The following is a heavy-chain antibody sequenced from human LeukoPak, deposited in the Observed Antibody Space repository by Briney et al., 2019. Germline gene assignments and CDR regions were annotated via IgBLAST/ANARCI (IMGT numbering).Heavy chain of an antibody. D-gene: IGHD2-21*01. CDR1: GGSISSYY. J-gene: IGHJ5*02. V-gene: IGHV4-59*01. CDR2: IYYSGST. CDR3: ARVDVVVNWFDP. Sequence: PSETLSLTCTVSGGSISSYYWSWIRQPPGKGLEWIGYIYYSGSTNYNPSLKSRVTISVDTSKNQFSLKLSSVTAADTAVYYCARVDVVVNWFDPWGQGTLVTVSS.